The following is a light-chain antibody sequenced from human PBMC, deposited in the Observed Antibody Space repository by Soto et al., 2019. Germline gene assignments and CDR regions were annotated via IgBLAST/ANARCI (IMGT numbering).Light chain of an antibody. Sequence: QSVLTQPASVSGSPGQSITISCTGTSSDVGGYNYVSWYQQHPGKAPKLMIYEVSNRPSGVSNRFSGSKSGNTASLTISGLQAEDEADYYCSSYTSSSTPPYVFGTRTKVTVL. CDR3: SSYTSSSTPPYV. J-gene: IGLJ1*01. CDR1: SSDVGGYNY. CDR2: EVS. V-gene: IGLV2-14*01.